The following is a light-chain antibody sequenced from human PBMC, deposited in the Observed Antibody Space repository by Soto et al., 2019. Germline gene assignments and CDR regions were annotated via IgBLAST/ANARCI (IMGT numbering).Light chain of an antibody. V-gene: IGLV2-14*01. Sequence: QSALTQPASVSGSPGQSITISCTGTSSDVGGYNYVSWYQQHPGKAPRLMIYEVSSRPSGVSNRFSGSKSGNTASLTISGLQAEDEADYYCASYRSSNTLEGVVLGGGTKLTVL. CDR3: ASYRSSNTLEGVV. J-gene: IGLJ2*01. CDR1: SSDVGGYNY. CDR2: EVS.